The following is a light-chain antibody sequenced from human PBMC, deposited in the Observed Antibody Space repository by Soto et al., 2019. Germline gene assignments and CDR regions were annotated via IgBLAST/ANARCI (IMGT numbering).Light chain of an antibody. V-gene: IGKV1-39*01. CDR2: AAS. CDR3: QQSYSTPPWT. Sequence: DIPMTQSPSSLSASVGDRVTIPCRASQSIVTYLNWYLQKPGKAPKLLIYAASNLQSGVPSRFSGSGSGTDFTLTISSLQPEDFATYFCQQSYSTPPWTFGQGTKV. J-gene: IGKJ1*01. CDR1: QSIVTY.